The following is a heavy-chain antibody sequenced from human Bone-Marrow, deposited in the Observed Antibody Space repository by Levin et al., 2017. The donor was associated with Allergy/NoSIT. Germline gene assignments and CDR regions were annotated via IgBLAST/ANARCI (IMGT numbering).Heavy chain of an antibody. CDR1: GGSFSGYY. D-gene: IGHD3-22*01. CDR3: ARGIVGSSEDAFDS. CDR2: INHSGST. Sequence: GSLRLSCAVYGGSFSGYYWSWIRQPPGKGLEWIGEINHSGSTNYNPSLKSRVTISVDTSKNQFSLKLSSVTAADTAVYYCARGIVGSSEDAFDSWGQGTMVTVSS. J-gene: IGHJ3*02. V-gene: IGHV4-34*01.